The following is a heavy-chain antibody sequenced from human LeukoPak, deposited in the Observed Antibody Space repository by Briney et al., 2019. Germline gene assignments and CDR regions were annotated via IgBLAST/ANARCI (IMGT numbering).Heavy chain of an antibody. J-gene: IGHJ4*02. Sequence: NSSETLSLTCAVSGGSISSSNWWSWVRQPPGKGLEWIGEIYHSGSTNYNPSLKSRVTISVDKSKNQFSLKLSSVTAADTAVYYCARRNDYGDYYVDYWGQGTLVTVSS. CDR2: IYHSGST. CDR1: GGSISSSNW. CDR3: ARRNDYGDYYVDY. D-gene: IGHD4-17*01. V-gene: IGHV4-4*02.